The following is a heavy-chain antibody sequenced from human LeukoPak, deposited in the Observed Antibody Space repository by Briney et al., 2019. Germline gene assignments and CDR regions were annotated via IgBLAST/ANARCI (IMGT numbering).Heavy chain of an antibody. J-gene: IGHJ6*02. CDR2: MNPNSGNT. CDR3: AREWESGVILTGYPNDYYYGMDV. Sequence: ASVKVSCKASGYTFTSYDINRVRQATGQGLEWMGWMNPNSGNTGYAQKFQGRVTMTRYTSISTAYMELSSLRSEDTAVYYCAREWESGVILTGYPNDYYYGMDVWGQGTTVTVSS. CDR1: GYTFTSYD. D-gene: IGHD3-9*01. V-gene: IGHV1-8*01.